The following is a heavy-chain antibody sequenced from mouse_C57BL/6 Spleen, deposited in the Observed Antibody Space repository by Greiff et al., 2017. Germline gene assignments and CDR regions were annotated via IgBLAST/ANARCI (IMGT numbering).Heavy chain of an antibody. Sequence: VQLQQPGAELVKPGASVKLSCKASGYTFTSYWMHWVKQRPGPGLEWIGMIHPNSGSTNYNEKFKSKATLTVDKSSSTAYMQLSSLTSEDSAVYYCARDGYYAFDYWGQGTTLTVSS. V-gene: IGHV1-64*01. J-gene: IGHJ2*01. D-gene: IGHD1-2*01. CDR2: IHPNSGST. CDR1: GYTFTSYW. CDR3: ARDGYYAFDY.